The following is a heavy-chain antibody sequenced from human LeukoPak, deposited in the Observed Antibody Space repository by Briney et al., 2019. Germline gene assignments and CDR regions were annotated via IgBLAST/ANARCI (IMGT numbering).Heavy chain of an antibody. J-gene: IGHJ6*03. Sequence: GGSLRLSCAASGFTFSSYGMHWVRQAPGKGLEWVAVIWYDGSNKYYADSVKGRFTISRDNSKNTLYLQMNSLRAEDTAVYYCARGGYSNYDDDYMDVWGKGTTVTVSS. V-gene: IGHV3-33*01. CDR3: ARGGYSNYDDDYMDV. CDR2: IWYDGSNK. CDR1: GFTFSSYG. D-gene: IGHD4-11*01.